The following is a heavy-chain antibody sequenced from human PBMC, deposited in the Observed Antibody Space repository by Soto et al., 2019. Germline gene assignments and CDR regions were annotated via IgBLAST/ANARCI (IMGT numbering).Heavy chain of an antibody. V-gene: IGHV1-69*01. D-gene: IGHD1-1*01. Sequence: QVQLVQSGAEVKKPGSSVKVACKASGGTFSSYAISWVRQAPGQGLEWMGGIIPIFGTANYAQKFQGRVTITADESTSTAYMELSSLRSEDTAVYYCATELERHDYYYYGMDVWGQGTTVTVSS. CDR1: GGTFSSYA. CDR3: ATELERHDYYYYGMDV. J-gene: IGHJ6*02. CDR2: IIPIFGTA.